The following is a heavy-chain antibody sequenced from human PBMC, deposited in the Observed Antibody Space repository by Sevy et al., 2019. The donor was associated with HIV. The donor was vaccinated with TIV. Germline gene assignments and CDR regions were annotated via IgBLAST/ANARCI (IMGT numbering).Heavy chain of an antibody. V-gene: IGHV3-23*01. D-gene: IGHD3-16*01. J-gene: IGHJ4*02. CDR2: IKNSGDST. CDR3: AKGTRLPDWGYYFDY. CDR1: GFTFRSSA. Sequence: GGSLRLSCAASGFTFRSSAMSWVRQAPGKGLEWVPAIKNSGDSTYYADSVKGRFTISRDNSKNTLYLQMNSLRAEDTAVYYCAKGTRLPDWGYYFDYWGQGTLVTVSS.